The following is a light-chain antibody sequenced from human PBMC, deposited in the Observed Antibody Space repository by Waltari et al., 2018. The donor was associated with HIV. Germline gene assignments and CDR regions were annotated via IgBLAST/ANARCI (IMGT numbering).Light chain of an antibody. J-gene: IGKJ3*01. CDR1: QSVGGS. V-gene: IGKV1-39*01. CDR3: QQSSRIPLT. Sequence: DIQMTQSPLFLSASVGDRITITCRTSQSVGGSLHWYQQKLGTAPKVLIYEASSLQSGVPSRFSGDGFGTHFTLTISSLQPDDFATYYCQQSSRIPLTFGPGTKVD. CDR2: EAS.